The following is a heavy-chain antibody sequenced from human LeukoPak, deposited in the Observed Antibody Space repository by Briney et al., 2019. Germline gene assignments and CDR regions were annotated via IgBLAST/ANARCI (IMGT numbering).Heavy chain of an antibody. Sequence: GGSLRLSCAASGFTFSSYAMHWVRQAPGKGLEYVSAISSNGGSTYYANSVKGRFTISRDNSKNTLYLQMGSLRAEDMAVYYCARDPWYDYVWGSYRPVPPDYWGQGTLVTVSS. J-gene: IGHJ4*02. CDR3: ARDPWYDYVWGSYRPVPPDY. V-gene: IGHV3-64*01. D-gene: IGHD3-16*02. CDR1: GFTFSSYA. CDR2: ISSNGGST.